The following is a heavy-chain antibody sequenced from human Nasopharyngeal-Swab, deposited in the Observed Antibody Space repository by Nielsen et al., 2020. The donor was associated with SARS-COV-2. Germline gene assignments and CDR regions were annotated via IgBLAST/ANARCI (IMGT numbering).Heavy chain of an antibody. D-gene: IGHD5-12*01. J-gene: IGHJ5*02. Sequence: GGSLRLSCAASGFTFSSYGMHWVRQAPGKGLEWVAVIWYDGSNKYYADFVKGRFTISRDNSKNTLYLQMNSLRAEDTAVYYCARDRHGWLRFWFDPWGQGTLVTVSS. CDR3: ARDRHGWLRFWFDP. CDR1: GFTFSSYG. CDR2: IWYDGSNK. V-gene: IGHV3-33*01.